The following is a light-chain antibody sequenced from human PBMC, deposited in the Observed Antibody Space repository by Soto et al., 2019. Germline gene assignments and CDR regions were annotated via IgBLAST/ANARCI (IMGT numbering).Light chain of an antibody. J-gene: IGLJ2*01. CDR2: GNN. CDR1: SSNIGAGYD. CDR3: QSYDSSLSGVV. Sequence: QSVLTQPPSGSGAPGQRVTISCTGSSSNIGAGYDVHWYQQLPGTAPKLLIDGNNNRPSGVPDRFSGSKSGTSASLAITGLQAEDEAEYYCQSYDSSLSGVVFGGGTKLTVL. V-gene: IGLV1-40*01.